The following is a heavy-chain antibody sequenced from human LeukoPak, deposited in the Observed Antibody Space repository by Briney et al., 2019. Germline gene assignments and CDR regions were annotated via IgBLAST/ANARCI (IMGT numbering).Heavy chain of an antibody. V-gene: IGHV1-18*01. CDR3: ARTHWLARGYFDY. D-gene: IGHD6-19*01. J-gene: IGHJ4*02. CDR1: GYTFTRYD. Sequence: ASVKVSCKASGYTFTRYDINWVRQATGQGLEWMGWISAYNGNTNYAQKLQGRVTMTTDTSTSTAYMELRSLRSDDTAVYYCARTHWLARGYFDYWGQGTLVTVSS. CDR2: ISAYNGNT.